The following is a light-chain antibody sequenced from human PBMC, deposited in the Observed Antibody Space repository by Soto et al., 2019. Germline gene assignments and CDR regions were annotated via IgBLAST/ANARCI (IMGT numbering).Light chain of an antibody. Sequence: IQMTQSPSTLSASAGDRVTITCRASHYISSWVAWYQQKPGKAPKLLIYKASTLQSGVPSRFSGSGSGTEFTLTISSLQPDDFATYYCQQYNSIGVTFGQGTRLEIK. CDR2: KAS. CDR1: HYISSW. CDR3: QQYNSIGVT. J-gene: IGKJ5*01. V-gene: IGKV1-5*03.